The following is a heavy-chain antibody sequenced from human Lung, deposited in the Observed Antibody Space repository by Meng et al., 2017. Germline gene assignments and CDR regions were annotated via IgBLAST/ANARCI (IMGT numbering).Heavy chain of an antibody. V-gene: IGHV1-2*06. J-gene: IGHJ4*02. D-gene: IGHD6-13*01. CDR3: ARDEDISAAGKLFGDY. CDR1: GYNFPDYW. Sequence: QGQPVPSGAEVKKPGASVKVSCKPSGYNFPDYWLHWVRRAPGQGLEWMGRIDPKSGDTHYAQRFQGRVTMTGDTSISTAYMELSGLRSDDTAMYYCARDEDISAAGKLFGDYWGQGTLVTVSS. CDR2: IDPKSGDT.